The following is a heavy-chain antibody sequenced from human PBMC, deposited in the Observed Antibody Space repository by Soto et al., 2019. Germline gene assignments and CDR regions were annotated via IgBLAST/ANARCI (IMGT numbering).Heavy chain of an antibody. J-gene: IGHJ1*01. CDR2: ISAYNGNT. D-gene: IGHD6-13*01. V-gene: IGHV1-18*01. Sequence: ASVKVSCKASGYTFTSYGISWVRPAPGQGLEWMGWISAYNGNTNYAQKLQGRVTMTTDTSTSTAYMELRSLRSDDTAVYYCARVRGIAAAGGEYFQHWGQGTLVTVSS. CDR1: GYTFTSYG. CDR3: ARVRGIAAAGGEYFQH.